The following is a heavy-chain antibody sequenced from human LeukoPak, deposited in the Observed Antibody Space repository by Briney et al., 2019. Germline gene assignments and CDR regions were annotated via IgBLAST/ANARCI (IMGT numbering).Heavy chain of an antibody. Sequence: GGSLRLSCAASGFTFDDYAMHLVRQAPGKGLEWVSGSSWNSGSIGYADSVKGRSTISRDNAKNSLYLQMNSLRAEDTALYYCAKFDTPYDFWSGSLFDYWGQGTLVTVSS. D-gene: IGHD3-3*01. CDR2: SSWNSGSI. CDR1: GFTFDDYA. CDR3: AKFDTPYDFWSGSLFDY. J-gene: IGHJ4*02. V-gene: IGHV3-9*01.